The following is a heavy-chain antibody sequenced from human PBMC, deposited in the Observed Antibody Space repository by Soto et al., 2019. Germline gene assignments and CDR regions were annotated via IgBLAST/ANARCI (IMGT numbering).Heavy chain of an antibody. CDR1: GFTLSSYS. CDR3: ARADSGYAHGYYYYGMDV. Sequence: EVQLVESGGGLVQPGGSLRLSCAASGFTLSSYSMNWVRQAPGKGLEWVSYISSSSSTIYYADSVKGRITISRDNAKNSRYLQMSSLRAEDTAVYYCARADSGYAHGYYYYGMDVWGQGTTVTVSS. J-gene: IGHJ6*02. CDR2: ISSSSSTI. V-gene: IGHV3-48*01. D-gene: IGHD5-12*01.